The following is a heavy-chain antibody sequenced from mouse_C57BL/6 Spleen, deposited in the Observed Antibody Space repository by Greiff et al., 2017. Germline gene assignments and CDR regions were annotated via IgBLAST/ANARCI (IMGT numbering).Heavy chain of an antibody. V-gene: IGHV1-61*01. CDR2: IYPSDSET. J-gene: IGHJ1*03. CDR1: GYTFTSYW. CDR3: ARRRNYGYFDV. Sequence: VQLQQPGAELVRPGSSVKLSCKASGYTFTSYWMDWVKQRPGQGLEWIGNIYPSDSETHYNQKFKDKATLTVDKSSSTAYMQLSSLTSEDSAVYYCARRRNYGYFDVWGTGTTVTVSS.